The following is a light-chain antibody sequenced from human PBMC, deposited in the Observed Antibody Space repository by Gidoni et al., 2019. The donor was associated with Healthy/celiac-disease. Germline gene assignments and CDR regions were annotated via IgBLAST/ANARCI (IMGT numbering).Light chain of an antibody. CDR2: GAS. Sequence: EIVMTQSPATLSVSPGERATLSCRASQSVRSNFAWYQQKPGQAPRLLIHGASTRATGIPARFSGSGSGTEFTLTISSLPSEDFAVYYCQQYDNWPRTFGQGTQVEIK. V-gene: IGKV3-15*01. J-gene: IGKJ1*01. CDR1: QSVRSN. CDR3: QQYDNWPRT.